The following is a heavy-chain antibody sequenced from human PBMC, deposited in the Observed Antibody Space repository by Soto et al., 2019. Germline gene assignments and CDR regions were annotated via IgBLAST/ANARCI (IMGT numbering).Heavy chain of an antibody. D-gene: IGHD3-3*01. J-gene: IGHJ4*02. CDR2: ISGSGGST. Sequence: EVQLLESGGGLVQPGGSLRLSCAASGFTFSSYAMSWVRQAPGKGLEWVSAISGSGGSTYYADSVKGRFTISRDNSKNTLYLQMNSLRAEDTAVYYCANEGEVRFLESPRKYYFDYWGQGTLVTVSS. CDR1: GFTFSSYA. V-gene: IGHV3-23*01. CDR3: ANEGEVRFLESPRKYYFDY.